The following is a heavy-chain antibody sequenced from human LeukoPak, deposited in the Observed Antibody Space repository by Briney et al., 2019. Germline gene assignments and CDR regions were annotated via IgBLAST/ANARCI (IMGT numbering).Heavy chain of an antibody. Sequence: GGSLRVSCAASGFTFNDYAMHWVRQAPGKGLEWVSLISRDGGSTYYADSVKGRFTISRDNSKNSLCLQMNSLRTEDTALYYCAKDGGGLGAFDIWGQGTMVTVSS. D-gene: IGHD3-16*01. V-gene: IGHV3-43*02. J-gene: IGHJ3*02. CDR3: AKDGGGLGAFDI. CDR2: ISRDGGST. CDR1: GFTFNDYA.